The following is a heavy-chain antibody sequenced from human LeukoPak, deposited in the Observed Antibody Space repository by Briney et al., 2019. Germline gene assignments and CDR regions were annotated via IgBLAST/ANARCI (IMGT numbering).Heavy chain of an antibody. CDR2: INAGNGNT. D-gene: IGHD6-19*01. CDR3: ARVGAVAGHFDY. CDR1: GYTFTSYA. J-gene: IGHJ4*02. Sequence: ASVKVSCKASGYTFTSYAMHWVRQAPGQRLEWMGWINAGNGNTKYSQKFQGRVTITRDTSASTAYMELSSLRSEDTAVYYCARVGAVAGHFDYWGQGTLVTVSS. V-gene: IGHV1-3*01.